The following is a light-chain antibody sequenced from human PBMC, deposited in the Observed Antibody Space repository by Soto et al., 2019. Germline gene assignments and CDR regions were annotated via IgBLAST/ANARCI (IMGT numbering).Light chain of an antibody. CDR1: SGYSNYK. CDR3: GADHGSGSNFVSYV. J-gene: IGLJ1*01. V-gene: IGLV9-49*01. Sequence: QSVLTQPPSASASLGASVTLTCTLSSGYSNYKVDWYQQRPGKGPRFVMRVGTGGIVGSKGDGIPDRFSVLGSGLNRYLTIKNIQVEDESDYHCGADHGSGSNFVSYVFGTGTKLTVL. CDR2: VGTGGIVG.